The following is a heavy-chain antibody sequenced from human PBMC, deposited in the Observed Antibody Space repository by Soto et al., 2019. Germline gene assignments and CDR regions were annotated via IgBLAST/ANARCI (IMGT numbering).Heavy chain of an antibody. CDR1: GGSISSGGYS. CDR2: IYHSGST. V-gene: IGHV4-30-2*01. D-gene: IGHD2-15*01. CDR3: ARAPLRQIGYCSGGSCYGYYGMDV. J-gene: IGHJ6*02. Sequence: SETLSLTCAVSGGSISSGGYSWSWIRQPPGKGLEWIGYIYHSGSTYYNPSLKSRVTISVDRSKNQFSLKLSPVTAADTAVYYCARAPLRQIGYCSGGSCYGYYGMDVWGQGTTVTVSS.